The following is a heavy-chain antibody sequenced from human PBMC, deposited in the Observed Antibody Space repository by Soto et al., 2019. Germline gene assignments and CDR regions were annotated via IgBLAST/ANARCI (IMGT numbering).Heavy chain of an antibody. CDR3: ARMKVDSYQFYYAMDV. CDR2: IFSDNER. CDR1: GFSLTTGKMG. J-gene: IGHJ6*02. V-gene: IGHV2-26*01. D-gene: IGHD3-9*01. Sequence: QVTLKESGPALVKPTETLTLTCTVSGFSLTTGKMGVSWIRQPPGKALEWLAPIFSDNERSYSTSLQSRLTISKDTSGRQVVLSMTNVDPVDTATYYCARMKVDSYQFYYAMDVWGQGTTVTVSS.